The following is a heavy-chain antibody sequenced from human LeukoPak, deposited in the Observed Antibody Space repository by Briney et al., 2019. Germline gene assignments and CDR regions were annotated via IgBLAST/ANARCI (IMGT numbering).Heavy chain of an antibody. CDR1: GYTFTDYY. CDR3: ARDTTIFGVASYYYYMDV. J-gene: IGHJ6*03. Sequence: ASVKVSCKVSGYTFTDYYMHWVQQAPGKGLEWMGLVDPEDGETIYAEKFQGRVAITADTSTDTAYMELSSLRSEDTAVYYCARDTTIFGVASYYYYMDVWGKGTTVTVSS. V-gene: IGHV1-69-2*01. D-gene: IGHD3-3*01. CDR2: VDPEDGET.